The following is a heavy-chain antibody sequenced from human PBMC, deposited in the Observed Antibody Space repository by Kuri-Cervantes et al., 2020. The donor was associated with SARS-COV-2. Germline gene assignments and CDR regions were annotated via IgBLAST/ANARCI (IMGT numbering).Heavy chain of an antibody. V-gene: IGHV3-48*01. J-gene: IGHJ4*02. CDR1: GFTVSSNY. D-gene: IGHD2/OR15-2a*01. Sequence: GGSLRLSCAASGFTVSSNYMSWVRQAPGKGLEWVSYISSSSSTIYYADSVKGRFTISRDNAKNSLYLQMNSLRAEDTAVYYCVGANRTFDYWGQGTLVTVSS. CDR2: ISSSSSTI. CDR3: VGANRTFDY.